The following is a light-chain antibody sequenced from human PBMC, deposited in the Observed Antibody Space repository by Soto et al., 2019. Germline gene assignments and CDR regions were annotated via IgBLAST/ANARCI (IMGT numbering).Light chain of an antibody. V-gene: IGKV3-15*01. J-gene: IGKJ2*01. CDR1: QTVGGS. Sequence: VMTQSPATLPVSPGERATLSCRASQTVGGSVAWYQQKPGQAPRLLIYRASTRATGIPARYSGSGSGTEFTLTISSLQSEDFVVYFCQQSRTFAQGTKLEIK. CDR3: QQSRT. CDR2: RAS.